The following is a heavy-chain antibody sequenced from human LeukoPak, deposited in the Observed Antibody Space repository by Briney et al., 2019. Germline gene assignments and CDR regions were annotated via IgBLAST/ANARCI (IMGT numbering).Heavy chain of an antibody. Sequence: GRSLRLSCAASGFTFSSYAMHWVRQAPGKGLEWVAVISYDGSNKYYADSVKGRFTISRDNSKNTLYLQMNSLRAEDTAVYYCAKLRNKDDYGAFRFDYWGQGTLVTVSS. D-gene: IGHD4-17*01. CDR2: ISYDGSNK. CDR1: GFTFSSYA. CDR3: AKLRNKDDYGAFRFDY. J-gene: IGHJ4*02. V-gene: IGHV3-30-3*02.